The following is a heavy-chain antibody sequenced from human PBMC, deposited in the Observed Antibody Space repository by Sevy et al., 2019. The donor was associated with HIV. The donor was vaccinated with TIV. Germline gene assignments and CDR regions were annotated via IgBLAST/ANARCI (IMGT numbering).Heavy chain of an antibody. CDR1: GFTFSSFA. D-gene: IGHD4-17*01. J-gene: IGHJ4*02. CDR2: ISRSGGST. Sequence: GGSLRLSYATSGFTFSSFAMTWVRQAPGKGLEWVSGISRSGGSTYYADSVKGRFTISRDNSKNTVYVQMNSLRAEDTAIYYCAKGDSYGDLDNWGQGTLVTVSS. CDR3: AKGDSYGDLDN. V-gene: IGHV3-23*01.